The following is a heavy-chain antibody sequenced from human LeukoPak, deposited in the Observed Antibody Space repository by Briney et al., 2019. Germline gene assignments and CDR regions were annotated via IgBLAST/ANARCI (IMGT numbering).Heavy chain of an antibody. CDR2: INHSGST. CDR1: GGSFSGYY. D-gene: IGHD6-13*01. J-gene: IGHJ4*02. V-gene: IGHV4-34*01. CDR3: ARVWSSWYADY. Sequence: SETLSLTCAVYGGSFSGYYWSGIRQPPGKGLEWIGEINHSGSTNYNPSLKSRVTTSLDTSKNQFSLKLSPVTAADTAVYYCARVWSSWYADYWGQGTLVTVSS.